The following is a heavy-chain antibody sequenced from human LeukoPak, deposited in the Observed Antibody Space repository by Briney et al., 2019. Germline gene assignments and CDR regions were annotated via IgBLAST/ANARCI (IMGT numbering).Heavy chain of an antibody. CDR1: GFTFSSYA. Sequence: GGSLRLSCAASGFTFSSYAMSWVRQAPGKGLEWVANIKQDGSEKYYVDSVKGRFTISRDNAKNSLYLQMNSLRAEDTAVYYCARDPGGSYDYWGQGTLVTVSS. CDR2: IKQDGSEK. J-gene: IGHJ4*02. CDR3: ARDPGGSYDY. V-gene: IGHV3-7*01. D-gene: IGHD1-26*01.